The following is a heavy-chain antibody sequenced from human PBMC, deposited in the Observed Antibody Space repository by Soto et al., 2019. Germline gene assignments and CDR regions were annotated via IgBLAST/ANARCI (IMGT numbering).Heavy chain of an antibody. J-gene: IGHJ4*02. Sequence: QVQLQESGPGLVKPSETLSLTCTVSGGSISSYYWSWIRQPPGKGLEWIGYIYYSGSTNYNPSLKSRVTISVDTSKNQCALKLSSVTAADTAVYYWARDYSGYEGGMDYWGQGTLVTVSS. CDR3: ARDYSGYEGGMDY. D-gene: IGHD5-12*01. CDR2: IYYSGST. CDR1: GGSISSYY. V-gene: IGHV4-59*01.